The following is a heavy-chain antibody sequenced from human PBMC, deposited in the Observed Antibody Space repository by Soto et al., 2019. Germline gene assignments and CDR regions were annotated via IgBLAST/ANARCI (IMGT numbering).Heavy chain of an antibody. CDR1: GGTFSGYA. CDR3: ARDLPAGYYDSSGYFNY. J-gene: IGHJ4*02. CDR2: IIPIFGTA. V-gene: IGHV1-69*13. Sequence: ASVKVSCKASGGTFSGYAISWVRQAPGQGLEWMGGIIPIFGTANYAQKFQGRVTITADESTSTAYMELSSLRSEDTAVYYCARDLPAGYYDSSGYFNYWGQGTLVTVSS. D-gene: IGHD3-22*01.